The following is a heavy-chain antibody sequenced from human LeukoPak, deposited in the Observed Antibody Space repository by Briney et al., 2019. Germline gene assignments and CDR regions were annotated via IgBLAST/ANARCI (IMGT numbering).Heavy chain of an antibody. CDR3: ARGGYSSSLYAI. D-gene: IGHD6-13*01. J-gene: IGHJ4*02. Sequence: ASVKVSCKASGYTFTGYYMHWVRQAPGQGLEWMGWINPNTDNDVRYAQNFRGRITMTRDTSISTAYMELSSLTSDDTALYYCARGGYSSSLYAIWGQGSLVTVSS. V-gene: IGHV1-2*02. CDR2: INPNTDNDV. CDR1: GYTFTGYY.